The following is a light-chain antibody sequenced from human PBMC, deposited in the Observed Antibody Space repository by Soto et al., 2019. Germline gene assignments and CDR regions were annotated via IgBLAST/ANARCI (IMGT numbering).Light chain of an antibody. CDR1: QSISTY. Sequence: DIQMTQSPSSLSASVGDRVTITCRASQSISTYLNWYQQKPGKAPKLLIYDASNLQSGVPSRFSSSGSGTDFTLTISSLQPEDFATYYCQQTYSTPLTFGGGTKVEIK. CDR2: DAS. J-gene: IGKJ4*01. CDR3: QQTYSTPLT. V-gene: IGKV1-39*01.